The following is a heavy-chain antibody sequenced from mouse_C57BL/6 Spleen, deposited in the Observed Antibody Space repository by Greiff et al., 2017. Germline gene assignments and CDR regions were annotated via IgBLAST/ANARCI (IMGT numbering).Heavy chain of an antibody. Sequence: EVHLVESGGGLVKPGGSLKLSCAASGFTFSSYTMSWVRQTPEKRLEWVATISGGGGNTYYPDSVKGRFTISRDNAKNTLYLQMSSLRSEDTALYYCARNLITTVDWYFDVWGTGTTVTVSS. D-gene: IGHD1-1*01. CDR3: ARNLITTVDWYFDV. J-gene: IGHJ1*03. CDR2: ISGGGGNT. CDR1: GFTFSSYT. V-gene: IGHV5-9*01.